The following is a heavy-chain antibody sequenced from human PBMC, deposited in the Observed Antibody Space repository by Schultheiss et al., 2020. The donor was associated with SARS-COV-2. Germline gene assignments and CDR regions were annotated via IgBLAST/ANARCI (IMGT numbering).Heavy chain of an antibody. V-gene: IGHV4-61*08. CDR1: GGSISSGGYY. J-gene: IGHJ6*02. D-gene: IGHD5-18*01. CDR2: IYYSGST. CDR3: AREGYSYYYGMDV. Sequence: SETLSLTCTVSGGSISSGGYYWSWIRQPPGKGLEWIGYIYYSGSTNYNPSLKSRVTISVDTSKNQFSLKLSSVTAADTAVYYCAREGYSYYYGMDVWGQGTTVTVSS.